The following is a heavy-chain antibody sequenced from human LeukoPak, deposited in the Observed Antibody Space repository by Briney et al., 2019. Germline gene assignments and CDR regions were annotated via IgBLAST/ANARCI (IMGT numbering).Heavy chain of an antibody. V-gene: IGHV3-7*01. D-gene: IGHD6-13*01. CDR2: IEEDGNKK. J-gene: IGHJ4*02. CDR1: GFTLSNYW. Sequence: GGSLRLSCATSGFTLSNYWVNWVRQAPGKGLEWVANIEEDGNKKNYVDSVKGRFTISRDNVKNPIYLQMNSLRADDTAVYYCARGRGIALWGQGTLVTVSS. CDR3: ARGRGIAL.